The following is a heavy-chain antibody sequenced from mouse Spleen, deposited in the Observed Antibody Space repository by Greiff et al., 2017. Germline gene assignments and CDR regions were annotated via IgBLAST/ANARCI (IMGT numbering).Heavy chain of an antibody. J-gene: IGHJ3*01. CDR1: GFNIKDDY. CDR3: TTTPLYYGSPWFAY. Sequence: VQLQQSGAELVRPGASVKLSCTASGFNIKDDYMHWVKQRPEQGLEWIGWIDPENGDTEYASKFQGKATITADTSSNTAYLQLSSLTSEDTAVYYCTTTPLYYGSPWFAYWGQGTLVTVS. V-gene: IGHV14-4*01. CDR2: IDPENGDT. D-gene: IGHD1-1*01.